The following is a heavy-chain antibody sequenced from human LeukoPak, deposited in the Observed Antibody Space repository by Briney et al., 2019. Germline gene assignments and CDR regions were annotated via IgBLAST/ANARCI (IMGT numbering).Heavy chain of an antibody. CDR3: ARWRAAAKIFDY. CDR1: GYTFTGYY. CDR2: INPNSGGT. J-gene: IGHJ4*02. D-gene: IGHD6-25*01. Sequence: GASVKVSCKASGYTFTGYYMHWVRQAPGQGLEWMGWINPNSGGTNYAQKFQGRVTMTRDTSISTAYMELSRLRSDDTAVYHCARWRAAAKIFDYWGQGTLVTVSS. V-gene: IGHV1-2*02.